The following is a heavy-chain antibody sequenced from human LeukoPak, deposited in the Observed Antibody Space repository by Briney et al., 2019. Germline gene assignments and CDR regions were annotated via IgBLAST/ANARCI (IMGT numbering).Heavy chain of an antibody. J-gene: IGHJ4*02. CDR1: GGSVSSGSYD. V-gene: IGHV4-61*01. CDR2: IYYSGST. D-gene: IGHD1-26*01. Sequence: ETSETLSLTCTVSGGSVSSGSYDWSWIRQPPGKGLEWIGYIYYSGSTNYNPSLKTRVTISVDTSKNQFSLKLSSVTAADTAAYYCARDGIGGFDYWGQGTLVTVSS. CDR3: ARDGIGGFDY.